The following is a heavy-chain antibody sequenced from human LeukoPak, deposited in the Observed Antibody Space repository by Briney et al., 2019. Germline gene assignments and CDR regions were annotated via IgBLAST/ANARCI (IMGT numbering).Heavy chain of an antibody. CDR3: ARDGQSGYDSYYYYYYMDV. J-gene: IGHJ6*03. CDR2: IHTSGST. V-gene: IGHV4-4*07. Sequence: PSETLSLTCTVSGGSTSNYFCTWLRQSAGKGLEWIGRIHTSGSTNYNPSLKSRVSMSVDTSKNQFSLKLSSVTAADTAVYYCARDGQSGYDSYYYYYYMDVWGKGTTVTVSS. CDR1: GGSTSNYF. D-gene: IGHD5-12*01.